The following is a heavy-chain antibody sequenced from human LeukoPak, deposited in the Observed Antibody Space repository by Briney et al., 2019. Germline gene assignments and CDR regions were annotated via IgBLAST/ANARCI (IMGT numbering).Heavy chain of an antibody. CDR3: ARDGGYSSYDADC. CDR1: GFSFSLYS. D-gene: IGHD5-12*01. V-gene: IGHV3-48*01. J-gene: IGHJ4*02. Sequence: GGSLRLSCVASGFSFSLYSMKWVRQALGKGLEWVSYISDTSAMYYADSVRGRFTISGDNAKNSLFLQMNSLRVEDTGVYYCARDGGYSSYDADCWGQGTLVTVSS. CDR2: ISDTSAM.